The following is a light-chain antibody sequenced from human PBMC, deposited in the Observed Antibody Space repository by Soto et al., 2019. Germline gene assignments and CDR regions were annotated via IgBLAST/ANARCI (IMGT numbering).Light chain of an antibody. CDR2: GNN. Sequence: QSVLTQPPSVSGAPGQRVTISCTGSSSNIGAGYGVHWYQQAPGAVPKLIIYGNNNRPSGVPDRISGSKSGTSVTLAITGLQADDEADYYCQSYDNNLNGGVFGGGTKLPVL. CDR3: QSYDNNLNGGV. CDR1: SSNIGAGYG. J-gene: IGLJ3*02. V-gene: IGLV1-40*01.